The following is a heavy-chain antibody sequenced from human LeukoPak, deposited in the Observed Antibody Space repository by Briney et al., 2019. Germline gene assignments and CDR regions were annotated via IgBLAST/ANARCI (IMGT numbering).Heavy chain of an antibody. D-gene: IGHD1-26*01. J-gene: IGHJ4*02. CDR1: GFTFSDYY. CDR3: ARERVGATGYFDY. V-gene: IGHV3-11*01. Sequence: GRSLRLSCAASGFTFSDYYMSWIRQDPGKGLELVSYISSSGSTIYYADSVKGRFTISRDNAKNSLYLQMNSLRAEDTAVYYCARERVGATGYFDYWGQGTLVTVSS. CDR2: ISSSGSTI.